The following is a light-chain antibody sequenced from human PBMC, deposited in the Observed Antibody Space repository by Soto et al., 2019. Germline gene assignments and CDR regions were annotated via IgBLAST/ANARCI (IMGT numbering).Light chain of an antibody. CDR3: QQYNDWPLT. CDR1: QSVSSN. J-gene: IGKJ4*01. V-gene: IGKV3-15*01. CDR2: GAS. Sequence: EILMTQSPATLSVSPGERVSLSCRASQSVSSNLAWYQQKPGQAPRLLIYGASTRATGFPARFSGSGSGTEFTLTISSLQSEDFAVYYCQQYNDWPLTFGGGTKVEIK.